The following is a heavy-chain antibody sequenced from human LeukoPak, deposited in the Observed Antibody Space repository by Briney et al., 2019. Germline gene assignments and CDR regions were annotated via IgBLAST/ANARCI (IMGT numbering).Heavy chain of an antibody. CDR3: AREIAAAVFGGFDP. J-gene: IGHJ5*02. CDR1: GGTFSSYA. CDR2: IIPIFGTA. V-gene: IGHV1-69*05. Sequence: SVKVSCKASGGTFSSYAISWVRQAPGQGLEWMGGIIPIFGTANYAQKLQGRVTMTTDTSTSTAYMELRSLRSDDTAVYYCAREIAAAVFGGFDPWGQGTLVTVSS. D-gene: IGHD6-13*01.